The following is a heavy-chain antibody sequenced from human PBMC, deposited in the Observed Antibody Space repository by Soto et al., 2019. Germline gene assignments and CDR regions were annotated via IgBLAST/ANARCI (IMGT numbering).Heavy chain of an antibody. CDR2: IKSKTDGGTT. J-gene: IGHJ6*03. CDR1: GFTFSNAW. Sequence: GGSLRLSCAASGFTFSNAWMSWVRQAPGKGLEWVGRIKSKTDGGTTDYAAPVKGRFTISRDDSKNTLYLQMNSLKTEDTAVYYCTTKATPSGYGYYYYMDVWGKGTTVTVSS. CDR3: TTKATPSGYGYYYYMDV. D-gene: IGHD5-12*01. V-gene: IGHV3-15*01.